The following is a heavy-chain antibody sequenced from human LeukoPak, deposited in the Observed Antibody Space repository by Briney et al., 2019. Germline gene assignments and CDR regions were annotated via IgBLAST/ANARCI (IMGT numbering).Heavy chain of an antibody. J-gene: IGHJ4*02. D-gene: IGHD3-16*02. Sequence: GASVRVSCKASGYTFTNYAMNWVGQAPGQGREWMGWIHPSTGNPTYAQGFRGRFVFSLDTSVSTTYLHISSLKAEDTAVYFCARAFQSLGGLSLPAYWGQGTLVTVSS. V-gene: IGHV7-4-1*02. CDR1: GYTFTNYA. CDR2: IHPSTGNP. CDR3: ARAFQSLGGLSLPAY.